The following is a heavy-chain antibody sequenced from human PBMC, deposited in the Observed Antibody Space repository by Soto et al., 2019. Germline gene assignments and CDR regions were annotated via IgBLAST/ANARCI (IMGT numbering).Heavy chain of an antibody. CDR3: ARLSGLPAAFLPTFQVDY. D-gene: IGHD2-2*01. J-gene: IGHJ4*02. V-gene: IGHV1-18*01. CDR2: ISAYNGNT. Sequence: QVQLVQSGAEVKKPGASVKVSCKASGYTFTSYGISWVRHAPGQGLEWMGWISAYNGNTNYAQKLQGRVTMTTDTSTSTAYMELRSLRSDDTAVYYCARLSGLPAAFLPTFQVDYWGQGTLVTVSS. CDR1: GYTFTSYG.